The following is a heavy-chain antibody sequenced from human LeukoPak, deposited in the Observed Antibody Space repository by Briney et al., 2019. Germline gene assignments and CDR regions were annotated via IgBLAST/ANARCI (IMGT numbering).Heavy chain of an antibody. J-gene: IGHJ5*02. CDR3: ARHRISDYDSGVSWCDP. CDR2: IYPGDSNT. V-gene: IGHV5-51*01. CDR1: GYSFTNYW. D-gene: IGHD5-12*01. Sequence: GESLKNSCKGSGYSFTNYWIVWVRQMPGRGLEYMGFIYPGDSNTRYSPSFQGQVTISADKSISTAYLQWSSLKASDTAMYYCARHRISDYDSGVSWCDPWGQGTLVTVSS.